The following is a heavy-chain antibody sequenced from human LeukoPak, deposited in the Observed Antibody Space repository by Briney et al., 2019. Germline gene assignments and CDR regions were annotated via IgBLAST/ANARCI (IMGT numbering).Heavy chain of an antibody. Sequence: GGSLRLSCAASGFTFSSYAMSWVRQAPGKGLEWVSAISCSGGSTYYADSVKGRFTISRDNSKITLYLQMNSLRAEDTAVYYCAKVLDIVVVVAATDYWGQGTLVTVSS. J-gene: IGHJ4*02. CDR1: GFTFSSYA. D-gene: IGHD2-15*01. CDR2: ISCSGGST. CDR3: AKVLDIVVVVAATDY. V-gene: IGHV3-23*01.